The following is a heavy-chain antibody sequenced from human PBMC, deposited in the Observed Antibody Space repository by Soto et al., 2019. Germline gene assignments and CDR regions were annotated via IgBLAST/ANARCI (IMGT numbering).Heavy chain of an antibody. V-gene: IGHV1-69*13. CDR1: GGTFNKFA. CDR2: IIPVFRSA. CDR3: ARRYCASDNCPLFYYFVDL. D-gene: IGHD2-21*02. Sequence: SVKVSCKTSGGTFNKFAFSWVRQAPGQGFEWMGGIIPVFRSANYAQRFRGRITITADEYTSTVYLYLNDLRSDDTAVYYCARRYCASDNCPLFYYFVDLWGLGTTVTVSS. J-gene: IGHJ6*02.